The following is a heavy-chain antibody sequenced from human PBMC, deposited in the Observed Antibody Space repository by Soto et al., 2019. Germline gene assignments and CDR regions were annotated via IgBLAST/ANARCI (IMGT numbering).Heavy chain of an antibody. CDR1: GFTFSSYW. Sequence: GGSLRLSCAASGFTFSSYWMSWVRQAPGKGLEWVANIKQDGSEKYYVDSVKGRFTISRDNAKNSLYLQMNSLRAEDTAVYYCARDPPPTMVRGVIVPYYYYYGMDVWGQGTTVTVSS. V-gene: IGHV3-7*05. D-gene: IGHD3-10*01. CDR2: IKQDGSEK. CDR3: ARDPPPTMVRGVIVPYYYYYGMDV. J-gene: IGHJ6*02.